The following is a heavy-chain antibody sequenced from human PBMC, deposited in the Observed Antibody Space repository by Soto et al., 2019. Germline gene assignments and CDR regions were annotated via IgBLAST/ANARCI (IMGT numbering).Heavy chain of an antibody. CDR1: GYGFYGYW. J-gene: IGHJ5*02. V-gene: IGHV5-51*01. CDR3: ARFGAPSLLFNWFDL. D-gene: IGHD2-15*01. Sequence: GESLKISCQGSGYGFYGYWIAWVRHMPGRGLEWMGIIYPDDSQIRYNPSLQGHVTISADKSINTAYLQWTSLLSSDSGMYYCARFGAPSLLFNWFDLWGQGTLVTVSS. CDR2: IYPDDSQI.